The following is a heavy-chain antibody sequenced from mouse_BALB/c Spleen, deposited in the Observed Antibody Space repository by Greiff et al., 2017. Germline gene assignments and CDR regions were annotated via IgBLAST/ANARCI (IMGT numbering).Heavy chain of an antibody. CDR3: ARDYYGSSYLAWFAY. J-gene: IGHJ3*01. Sequence: EVKLVESGGGLVKPGGSLKLSCAASGFTFSSYAMSWVRQSPEKRLEWVAEISSGGSYTYYPDTVTGRFTISRDNAKNTLYLEMSSLRSEDTAMYYCARDYYGSSYLAWFAYWGQGTLVTVS. CDR1: GFTFSSYA. D-gene: IGHD1-1*01. V-gene: IGHV5-9-4*01. CDR2: ISSGGSYT.